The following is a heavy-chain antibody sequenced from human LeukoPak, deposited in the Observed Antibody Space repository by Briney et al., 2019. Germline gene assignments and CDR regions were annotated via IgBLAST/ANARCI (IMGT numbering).Heavy chain of an antibody. CDR3: ASGAGYLIVSLVQGAMVTDSSVSK. V-gene: IGHV3-7*03. D-gene: IGHD5-18*01. CDR2: LKEDGSDK. CDR1: AFTFSDHW. J-gene: IGHJ2*01. Sequence: PGGSLRLSCAGSAFTFSDHWMNWDPQAPGKGLEWVANLKEDGSDKFYVDSVKGRITISRDNAKNSLYLQMDSRSAEDTALYYCASGAGYLIVSLVQGAMVTDSSVSKWGR.